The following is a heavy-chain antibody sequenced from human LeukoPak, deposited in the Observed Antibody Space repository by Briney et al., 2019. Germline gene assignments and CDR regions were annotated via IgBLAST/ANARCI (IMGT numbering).Heavy chain of an antibody. CDR3: ASLVVPAAHDAFDI. CDR1: GFTFDDYG. CDR2: INWNGGST. D-gene: IGHD2-2*01. Sequence: TGGSLRLSCAASGFTFDDYGMTWVRQAPGKGLEWVSGINWNGGSTGYADSVKGRFTISRDNAKNSLYLQMNSLRAEDTALYYYASLVVPAAHDAFDIWGQGTMVTVSS. V-gene: IGHV3-20*04. J-gene: IGHJ3*02.